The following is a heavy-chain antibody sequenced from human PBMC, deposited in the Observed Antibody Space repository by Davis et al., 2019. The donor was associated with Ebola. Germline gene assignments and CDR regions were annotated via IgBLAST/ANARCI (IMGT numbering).Heavy chain of an antibody. Sequence: ASVKVSCKASGYTFTAYYLHWVRQAPGEGLEWMGRINPKSGGTDLAQKFQGRVTMTRDTSISTAYMELSGLTSDDTAVYYCARDLSWYHAFDIWGQGTMVTVSS. CDR2: INPKSGGT. D-gene: IGHD6-13*01. V-gene: IGHV1-2*06. J-gene: IGHJ3*02. CDR3: ARDLSWYHAFDI. CDR1: GYTFTAYY.